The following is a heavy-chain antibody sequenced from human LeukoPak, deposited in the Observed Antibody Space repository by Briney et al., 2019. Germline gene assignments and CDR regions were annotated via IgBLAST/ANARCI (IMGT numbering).Heavy chain of an antibody. CDR2: IGTAGDT. CDR3: ARDSGYSSGWYHYYYYYYMDV. CDR1: GFTFSSYD. V-gene: IGHV3-13*01. D-gene: IGHD6-19*01. J-gene: IGHJ6*03. Sequence: GGSLRLSCAASGFTFSSYDMHWVRQATGKGLEWVSAIGTAGDTYYPGSVKGRFTISRENVKNSLYLQMNSLRAGDTAVYYCARDSGYSSGWYHYYYYYYMDVWGKGTTVTVSS.